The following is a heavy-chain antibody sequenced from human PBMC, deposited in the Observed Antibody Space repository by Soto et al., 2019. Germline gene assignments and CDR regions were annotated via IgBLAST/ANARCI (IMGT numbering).Heavy chain of an antibody. Sequence: GGSLRLSCAASGFTFSSYGIHWVRQAPGKGLEWVAVIYYDGSNKYYADSVKGRFTISRDNSKNTLYLQMTSLRADDTAVYYCARGHGVATTMGWFDPWGQGTLVTVSS. CDR3: ARGHGVATTMGWFDP. J-gene: IGHJ5*02. CDR2: IYYDGSNK. V-gene: IGHV3-33*01. CDR1: GFTFSSYG. D-gene: IGHD5-12*01.